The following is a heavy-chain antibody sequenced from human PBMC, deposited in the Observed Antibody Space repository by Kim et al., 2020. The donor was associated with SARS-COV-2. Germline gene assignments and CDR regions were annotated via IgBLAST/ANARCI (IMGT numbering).Heavy chain of an antibody. Sequence: GGSLRLSCAASGFTFTSYWMSWVRQAPGKGLEWVANIKQDGWQKFYVDSVRGRFTISRDNAKNSLFLQVNSLRVEDTAVYYCVRHDYCGVDCYPSYFDHWGQGTQVTVSS. CDR2: IKQDGWQK. V-gene: IGHV3-7*01. CDR1: GFTFTSYW. CDR3: VRHDYCGVDCYPSYFDH. D-gene: IGHD2-21*02. J-gene: IGHJ4*02.